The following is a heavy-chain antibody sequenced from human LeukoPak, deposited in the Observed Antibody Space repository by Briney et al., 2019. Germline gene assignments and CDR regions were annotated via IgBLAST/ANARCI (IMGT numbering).Heavy chain of an antibody. D-gene: IGHD5-18*01. V-gene: IGHV6-1*01. Sequence: SQTLSLTCAISGDSVSSNSAAWNWIRQSPSRGLEWLGRTYYRSKWYNDYAVSVKSRITINPDTSKNQFSLKLSSVTAADTAVYYCARLFGYSYGSIDYWGQGTLVTVSS. J-gene: IGHJ4*02. CDR2: TYYRSKWYN. CDR3: ARLFGYSYGSIDY. CDR1: GDSVSSNSAA.